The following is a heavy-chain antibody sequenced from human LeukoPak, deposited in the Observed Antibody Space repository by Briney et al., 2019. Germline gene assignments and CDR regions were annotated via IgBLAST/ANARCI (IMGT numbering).Heavy chain of an antibody. V-gene: IGHV4-59*01. J-gene: IGHJ2*01. CDR1: GGSISNND. CDR3: ARDRPATENWYFDL. Sequence: SETLSLTCTVSGGSISNNDWSWIRQPPGKGLEWIGYIYYSGSTNHNPSLKSRVTISVGTSKNLFSLKLSSVTAADTAVYYCARDRPATENWYFDLWGRGTLVTVSS. CDR2: IYYSGST. D-gene: IGHD1-26*01.